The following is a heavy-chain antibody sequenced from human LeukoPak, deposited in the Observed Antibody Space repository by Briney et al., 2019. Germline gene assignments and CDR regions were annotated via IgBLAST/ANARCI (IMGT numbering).Heavy chain of an antibody. Sequence: GGSLRLSCAASGFTFRSYAMHWVRQAPGKGLEWVAVISYDGSNKYYADSVKGRFTISRDNSKNTLYLQMNSLRAEDTAVYYCARMITMIVVVPYYFDYWGQGTLVTVSS. V-gene: IGHV3-30*04. D-gene: IGHD3-22*01. CDR2: ISYDGSNK. CDR3: ARMITMIVVVPYYFDY. CDR1: GFTFRSYA. J-gene: IGHJ4*02.